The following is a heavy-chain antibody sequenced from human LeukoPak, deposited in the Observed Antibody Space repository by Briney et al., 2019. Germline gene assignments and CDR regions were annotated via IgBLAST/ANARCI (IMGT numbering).Heavy chain of an antibody. D-gene: IGHD2-2*01. CDR1: GGSFSGYY. V-gene: IGHV4-34*01. CDR2: INHSGSI. J-gene: IGHJ2*01. CDR3: ARGGGYCSSTSCHWYFDL. Sequence: SETLSLTCAVYGGSFSGYYWSWIRQPPGKGLEWIGEINHSGSINYNPSLKSRVTISVDTSKNQFSLKLSSVTAADTAVYYCARGGGYCSSTSCHWYFDLWGRGTLVTVSS.